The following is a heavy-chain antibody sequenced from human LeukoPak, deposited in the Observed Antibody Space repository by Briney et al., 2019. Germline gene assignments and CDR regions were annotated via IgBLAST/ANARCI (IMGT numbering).Heavy chain of an antibody. V-gene: IGHV1-2*02. J-gene: IGHJ4*02. D-gene: IGHD3-22*01. CDR1: GYTFTGYY. CDR3: ARDGHYYDSSGYYYF. Sequence: ASVKVSCKASGYTFTGYYMHWVRQAPGQGLEWMGWINPKSGDTNYVQKFQGRVTMTRDTSISTAYMELSRLRSDDTAVYYCARDGHYYDSSGYYYFWGQGTLVTVSS. CDR2: INPKSGDT.